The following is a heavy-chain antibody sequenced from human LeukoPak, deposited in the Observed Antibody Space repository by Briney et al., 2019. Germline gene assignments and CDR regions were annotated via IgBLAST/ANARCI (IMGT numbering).Heavy chain of an antibody. CDR2: IYPGDSDT. V-gene: IGHV5-51*01. D-gene: IGHD2-21*01. CDR1: GYSFTSYW. J-gene: IGHJ4*02. Sequence: GESLKISCKGSGYSFTSYWIGWVRQMPGKGLEWMEIIYPGDSDTRYSPSFQGQVTISAEKSISTAYLQWSSLKASDTAMYYCAISDHTDCGGDCYWDYWGQGTLVTVSS. CDR3: AISDHTDCGGDCYWDY.